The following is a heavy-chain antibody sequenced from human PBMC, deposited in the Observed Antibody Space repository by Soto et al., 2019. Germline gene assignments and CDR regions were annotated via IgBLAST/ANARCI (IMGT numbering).Heavy chain of an antibody. Sequence: SVKVSCKASGGTFSSYAISWVRQAPGQGPEWMGGIIPIFGTANYAQKFQGRVTITADESTSTAYMELSSLRSEDTAVYYCARAPCGVAGDYFDYWGQGTLVTVSS. CDR3: ARAPCGVAGDYFDY. CDR2: IIPIFGTA. CDR1: GGTFSSYA. V-gene: IGHV1-69*13. D-gene: IGHD6-19*01. J-gene: IGHJ4*02.